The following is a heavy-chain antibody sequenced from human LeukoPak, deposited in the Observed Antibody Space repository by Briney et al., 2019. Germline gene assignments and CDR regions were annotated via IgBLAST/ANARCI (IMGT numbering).Heavy chain of an antibody. D-gene: IGHD1-26*01. Sequence: ASVKVSCTASGYTLSVYYMDWVPQAPGQGLEWMGWINPNSGGTNYAQKFQGRVTMTRDTSISTAYMELSGLRSDDTAVYYSARDTTTDNWLDRWGQGTLVTVSS. CDR3: ARDTTTDNWLDR. J-gene: IGHJ5*02. CDR1: GYTLSVYY. CDR2: INPNSGGT. V-gene: IGHV1-2*02.